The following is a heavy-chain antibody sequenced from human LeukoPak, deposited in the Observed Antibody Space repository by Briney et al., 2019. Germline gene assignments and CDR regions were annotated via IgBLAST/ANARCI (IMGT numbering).Heavy chain of an antibody. V-gene: IGHV3-48*03. Sequence: PGGSLRLSCAASGFTFSSYEMNWVRQAPGKGLEWVSYISSSGSTIYYADSVKGRFTISRGNAKNTLYLQMNSLRAEDTAVYYCATLEMATAWDAFDIWGQGTMVTVSS. CDR2: ISSSGSTI. D-gene: IGHD5-24*01. CDR1: GFTFSSYE. CDR3: ATLEMATAWDAFDI. J-gene: IGHJ3*02.